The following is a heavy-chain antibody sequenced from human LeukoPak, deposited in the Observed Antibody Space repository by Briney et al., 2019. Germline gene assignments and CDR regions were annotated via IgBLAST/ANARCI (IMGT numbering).Heavy chain of an antibody. D-gene: IGHD6-13*01. V-gene: IGHV4-31*03. CDR1: GGSISSGGYY. CDR3: ARDEAAAGAFDY. J-gene: IGHJ4*02. CDR2: IYYSGST. Sequence: SETLSLTCTVSGGSISSGGYYWCWIRQHPGKGLEWIGYIYYSGSTYYNPSLKSRVTISVDTSKNQFSLKLSSVTAADTAVYYCARDEAAAGAFDYWGQGTLVTVSS.